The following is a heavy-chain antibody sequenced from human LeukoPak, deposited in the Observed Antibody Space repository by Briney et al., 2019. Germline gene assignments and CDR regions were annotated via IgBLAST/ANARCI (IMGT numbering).Heavy chain of an antibody. V-gene: IGHV4-31*03. CDR3: ARESNFVSAFDV. Sequence: PSQTLSLICTVSGGSVSSGDYYWSWIRQHPGKGLEWIGYIYYSGSTYYNPSLKSRVTMSVDTSKNQFSLNLTSVTAADTAVYYCARESNFVSAFDVWGRGTTVTVSS. D-gene: IGHD3-16*01. CDR1: GGSVSSGDYY. CDR2: IYYSGST. J-gene: IGHJ6*02.